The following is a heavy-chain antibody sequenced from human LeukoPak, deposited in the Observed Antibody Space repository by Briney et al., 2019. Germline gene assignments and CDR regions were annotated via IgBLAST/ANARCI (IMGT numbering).Heavy chain of an antibody. CDR1: GFTFSSYS. V-gene: IGHV3-21*01. Sequence: GGSLRLSCAASGFTFSSYSMNWVRQAPGKGLEWVSSISSSSSYIYYADSVKGRFTISRDNAKNSLYLQMNSLRAEDTAVYYCARDAEVLRYFDWPKGMDVWGQGTTVTVSS. J-gene: IGHJ6*02. CDR3: ARDAEVLRYFDWPKGMDV. D-gene: IGHD3-9*01. CDR2: ISSSSSYI.